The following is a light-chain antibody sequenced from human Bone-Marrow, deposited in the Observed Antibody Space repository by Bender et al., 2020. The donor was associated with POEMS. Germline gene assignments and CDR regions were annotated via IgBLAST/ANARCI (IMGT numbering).Light chain of an antibody. J-gene: IGLJ3*02. Sequence: QSVLTQSPSVSGAPGQRVTISCTGTSSNIGAGSDVHWYQQIPGTAPKVVIYGDKYRPSGVPDRFSGSKSGTSASLAITGLQADDEAHYYCLSFDTRLGGWVFGGGTKLTVL. CDR1: SSNIGAGSD. V-gene: IGLV1-40*01. CDR2: GDK. CDR3: LSFDTRLGGWV.